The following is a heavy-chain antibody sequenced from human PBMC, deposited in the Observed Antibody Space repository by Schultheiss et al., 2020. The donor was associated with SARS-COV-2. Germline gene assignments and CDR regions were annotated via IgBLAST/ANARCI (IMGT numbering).Heavy chain of an antibody. Sequence: GGSLRLSCAASGFTFSNAWMSWVRQAPGKGLEWVSYISSSSSTIYYADSVKGRFTISRDNAKNSLYLQMNSLRAEDTAVYYCARGIRVRGYYYYGMDVWGQGTTVTVSS. J-gene: IGHJ6*02. D-gene: IGHD1-14*01. V-gene: IGHV3-48*04. CDR1: GFTFSNAW. CDR2: ISSSSSTI. CDR3: ARGIRVRGYYYYGMDV.